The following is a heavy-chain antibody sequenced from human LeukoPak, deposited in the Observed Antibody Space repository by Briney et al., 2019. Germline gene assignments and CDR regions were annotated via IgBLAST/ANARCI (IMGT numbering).Heavy chain of an antibody. CDR2: IKPDGNEK. D-gene: IGHD3-10*01. V-gene: IGHV3-7*01. CDR3: ARDFGYYGSGSYPDYFDY. Sequence: GGSLTLSCAASGFTADSYWMSWVRQAPGKGLEWVANIKPDGNEKQYVDSVRGRFTVSRDNAKNSLYLQMNSLRAEDTAVYYCARDFGYYGSGSYPDYFDYWGQGTLVTVSS. CDR1: GFTADSYW. J-gene: IGHJ4*02.